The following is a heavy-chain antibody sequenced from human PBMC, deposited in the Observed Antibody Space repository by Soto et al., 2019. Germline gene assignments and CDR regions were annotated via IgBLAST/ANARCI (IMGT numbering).Heavy chain of an antibody. J-gene: IGHJ6*02. CDR2: IYNDGKT. CDR1: GLPVSTNY. V-gene: IGHV3-53*01. CDR3: VRPLPSGQNYGMDV. Sequence: GGSLRLSCAASGLPVSTNYMSWVRQAPGKGLGVSVIYNDGKTYYADSVKGRFTISRDASKNTLHLQMDSLRDEDTAVYYCVRPLPSGQNYGMDVWGQGTTVTVSS. D-gene: IGHD3-10*01.